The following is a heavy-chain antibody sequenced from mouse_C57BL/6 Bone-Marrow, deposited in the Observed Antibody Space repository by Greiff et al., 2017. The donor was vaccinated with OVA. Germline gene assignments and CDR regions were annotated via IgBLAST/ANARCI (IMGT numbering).Heavy chain of an antibody. CDR2: ISKGGGST. CDR1: GFTFSDFK. D-gene: IGHD3-1*01. V-gene: IGHV5-12*01. Sequence: EVQLVESGGGLVQPGGSLKLSCAASGFTFSDFKRYWVRQTPEKRREWVACISKGGGSTYYPETVKGRFTSSRDNAKNTLYLQMSRLKSEDTAMYYCAREGLVGFDVWGTGTTVTVSS. CDR3: AREGLVGFDV. J-gene: IGHJ1*03.